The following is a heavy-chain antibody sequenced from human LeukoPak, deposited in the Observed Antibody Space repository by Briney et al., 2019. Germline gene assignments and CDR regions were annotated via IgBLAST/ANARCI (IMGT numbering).Heavy chain of an antibody. CDR2: IYYSGST. D-gene: IGHD4-11*01. J-gene: IGHJ5*02. V-gene: IGHV4-31*03. CDR3: ARLYTDYTENWFDP. CDR1: GGSISSGGYY. Sequence: SQTLSLTCTVSGGSISSGGYYWSWMRQHPGKDLEWIGYIYYSGSTYYNPSLKSRVTISVDTSKNQFSLRLRSVTAADTAVYYCARLYTDYTENWFDPWGQGTLATVSS.